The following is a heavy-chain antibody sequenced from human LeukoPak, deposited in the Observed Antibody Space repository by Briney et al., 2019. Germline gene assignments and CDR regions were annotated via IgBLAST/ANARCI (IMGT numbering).Heavy chain of an antibody. V-gene: IGHV1-69*05. CDR1: GGTFSSYA. CDR3: ARRRLSTGAFDI. J-gene: IGHJ3*02. D-gene: IGHD2-8*02. Sequence: ASVKVSCKASGGTFSSYAISWVRQAPGQGLEWMGGIIPIFGTANYAQKFQGRVTMTRDTSTSTVYMELSSLRSEDTAVYYCARRRLSTGAFDIWGQGTMVTVSS. CDR2: IIPIFGTA.